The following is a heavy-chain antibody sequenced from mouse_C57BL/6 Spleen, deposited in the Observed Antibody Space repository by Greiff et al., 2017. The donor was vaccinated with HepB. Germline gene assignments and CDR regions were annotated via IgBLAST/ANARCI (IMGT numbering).Heavy chain of an antibody. J-gene: IGHJ4*01. CDR1: GYTFTSYN. D-gene: IGHD2-3*01. CDR2: IYPGNGDT. CDR3: ARCGYYSYYYAMDY. V-gene: IGHV1-12*01. Sequence: LQESGAELVRPGASVKMSCKASGYTFTSYNMHWVKQTPRQGLEWIGAIYPGNGDTSYNQKFKGKATLTVDKSSSTAYMQLSSLTSEDSVVYFCARCGYYSYYYAMDYWGQGTSVTVSS.